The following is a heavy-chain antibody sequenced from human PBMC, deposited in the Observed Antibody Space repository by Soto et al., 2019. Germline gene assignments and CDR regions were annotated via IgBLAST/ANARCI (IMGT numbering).Heavy chain of an antibody. D-gene: IGHD6-13*01. Sequence: NPSETLSLTCTVSGGSISSDYCSWIRQPAGKGLEWIGRIYISENTHYNPSLRSRVSMSLDTSKNQLSLNLSSVTAADTAVYYCARGVGRSSWTSFDSWGQGTLVTVSS. J-gene: IGHJ4*02. CDR2: IYISENT. CDR1: GGSISSDY. CDR3: ARGVGRSSWTSFDS. V-gene: IGHV4-4*07.